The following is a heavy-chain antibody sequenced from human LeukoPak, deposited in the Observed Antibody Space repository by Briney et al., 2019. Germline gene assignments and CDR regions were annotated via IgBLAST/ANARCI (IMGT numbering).Heavy chain of an antibody. J-gene: IGHJ4*01. CDR3: AAPAVSFGTYNFDY. CDR2: VDSEDGQT. V-gene: IGHV1-69-2*01. Sequence: GATVKISCKASGYTFTDYYMHWVQQAPGKGLEWIGRVDSEDGQTMYADKFQGRVTITADTSTDTAYMELSSLRSEDTAFYFCAAPAVSFGTYNFDYWGRGTLVTVSS. CDR1: GYTFTDYY. D-gene: IGHD2-2*01.